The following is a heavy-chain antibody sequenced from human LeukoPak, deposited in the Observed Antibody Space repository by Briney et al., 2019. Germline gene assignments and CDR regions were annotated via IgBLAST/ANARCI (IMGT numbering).Heavy chain of an antibody. Sequence: GGSLRLSCAASGFSFSTYSMNWVRQAPGKGLEWVGRIKSKTDGGTTGYAAPVKGRFTISRDDSKNTLYLQMNSLKTEDTAVYYCTTLYMIGEGYWGQGTLVTVSS. V-gene: IGHV3-15*01. CDR1: GFSFSTYS. CDR2: IKSKTDGGTT. J-gene: IGHJ4*02. CDR3: TTLYMIGEGY. D-gene: IGHD3-22*01.